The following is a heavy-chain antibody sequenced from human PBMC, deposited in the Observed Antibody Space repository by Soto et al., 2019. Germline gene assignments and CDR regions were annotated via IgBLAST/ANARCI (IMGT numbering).Heavy chain of an antibody. CDR1: EFTFDKYY. J-gene: IGHJ6*02. D-gene: IGHD1-20*01. V-gene: IGHV3-7*01. CDR3: ARGNWNYYYGFDV. Sequence: VGSLRLSCAASEFTFDKYYMTWVRQAPGKGPEWVANIKPDGSEQYYVDSVKGRFTISRDNANNSLYLQMNSLRAEDTAVYFCARGNWNYYYGFDVWGQGTTVTVSS. CDR2: IKPDGSEQ.